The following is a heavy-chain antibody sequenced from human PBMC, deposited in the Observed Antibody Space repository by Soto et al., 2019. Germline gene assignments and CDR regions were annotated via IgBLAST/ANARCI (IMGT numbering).Heavy chain of an antibody. Sequence: GGSLRLSCAASDFTFSSYSMNWVRQAPGEGLEWVSSISSGGNYIYYADSVKGRFTISRDNAKNLLFLQMNSLRAEDTAIYYCARDGPYCISTSCYADYWGQGTPVTVSS. V-gene: IGHV3-21*01. CDR3: ARDGPYCISTSCYADY. D-gene: IGHD2-2*01. CDR1: DFTFSSYS. CDR2: ISSGGNYI. J-gene: IGHJ4*02.